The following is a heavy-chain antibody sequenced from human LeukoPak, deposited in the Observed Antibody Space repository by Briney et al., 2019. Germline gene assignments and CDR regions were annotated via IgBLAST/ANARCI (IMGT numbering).Heavy chain of an antibody. V-gene: IGHV1-2*02. D-gene: IGHD3-22*01. CDR2: INPNSGGT. CDR1: GCTFTGYY. Sequence: ASVKVSCKASGCTFTGYYMHWVRQAPGQGLEWMGWINPNSGGTNYAQKFQGRVTMTRDTSISTAYMELSRLRSDDTAVYYCARVTNYYDSSGYFHWGQGTLVTVSS. CDR3: ARVTNYYDSSGYFH. J-gene: IGHJ4*02.